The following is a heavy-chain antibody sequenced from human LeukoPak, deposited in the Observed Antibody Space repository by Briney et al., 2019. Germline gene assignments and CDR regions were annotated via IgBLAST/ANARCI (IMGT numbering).Heavy chain of an antibody. CDR2: NYGSGST. CDR3: ATGRSPRYYDY. CDR1: GGSISSINYS. Sequence: PSQTLSLTCAVSGGSISSINYSWNWIRQPPGKGLEWIGCNYGSGSTNYNPSLKSRVTISVDRSKNQFSLKLSSVTAADTAVYYCATGRSPRYYDYWGQGILVAVSS. V-gene: IGHV4-30-2*01. J-gene: IGHJ4*02. D-gene: IGHD1-26*01.